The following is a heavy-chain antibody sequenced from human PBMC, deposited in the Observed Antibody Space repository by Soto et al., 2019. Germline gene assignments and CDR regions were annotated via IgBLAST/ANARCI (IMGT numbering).Heavy chain of an antibody. J-gene: IGHJ3*02. CDR3: VRDSGTIGTTVIFDI. D-gene: IGHD1-1*01. V-gene: IGHV1-69*14. Sequence: QVQLVQSGAEVKKPGSSVTVSCRTSGGTFTNYAISWVRQAPGQGLEWVGGIIPMSGTPTYAQKFQGRVTIPADKPTNTAYVDLSGLTSEDTAVYYCVRDSGTIGTTVIFDIWGQGTMVTVS. CDR1: GGTFTNYA. CDR2: IIPMSGTP.